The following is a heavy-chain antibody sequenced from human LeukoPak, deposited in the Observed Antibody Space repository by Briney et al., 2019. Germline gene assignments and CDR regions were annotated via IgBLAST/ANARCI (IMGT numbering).Heavy chain of an antibody. Sequence: GGSLRLSCEASEFTFNKYSLNWIRQAPGKGLEWLSTISASGKFSYYADSVKGRATISRDNAKNSFYLEMNSLRAEDTAVYYCARDSAELKYYDILTGYYNSYFDYWGQGTLVTVSS. CDR1: EFTFNKYS. CDR3: ARDSAELKYYDILTGYYNSYFDY. J-gene: IGHJ4*02. D-gene: IGHD3-9*01. CDR2: ISASGKFS. V-gene: IGHV3-21*01.